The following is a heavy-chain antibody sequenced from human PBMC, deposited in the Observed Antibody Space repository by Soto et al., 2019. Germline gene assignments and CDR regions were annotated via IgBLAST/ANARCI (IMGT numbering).Heavy chain of an antibody. CDR2: NSYDGSNK. J-gene: IGHJ6*02. CDR1: GFTVSSYG. D-gene: IGHD3-3*01. V-gene: IGHV3-30*18. Sequence: QVPLVESGGGVVQPGRSLRLSCAASGFTVSSYGMHWVRHAPGKGLERVAVNSYDGSNKYYADSVKGGFTISRDASTNTLYLPMNSLRAEDAAVYFWAEDHQDDCMDVWGQGTTVTVSS. CDR3: AEDHQDDCMDV.